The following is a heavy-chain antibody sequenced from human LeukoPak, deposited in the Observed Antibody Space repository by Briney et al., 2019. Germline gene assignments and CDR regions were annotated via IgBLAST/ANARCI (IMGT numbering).Heavy chain of an antibody. J-gene: IGHJ4*02. CDR3: ASGDYGDYIDY. CDR2: INHSGST. CDR1: GGSFSGYY. D-gene: IGHD4-17*01. Sequence: SETLSLTCAVYGGSFSGYYWSWIRQPPGKGLEWIGEINHSGSTNYNPSLKSRVTISVDTSKNQFSLKLSSVTAADTAVYYCASGDYGDYIDYWGQGTRVTVSS. V-gene: IGHV4-34*01.